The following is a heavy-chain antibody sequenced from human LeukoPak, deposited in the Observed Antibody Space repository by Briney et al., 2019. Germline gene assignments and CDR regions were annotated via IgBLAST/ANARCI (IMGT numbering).Heavy chain of an antibody. Sequence: GGSLRLSCAASGFTFSSYSMSWVRQAPGKGLEWVSSISSSSSYIYYADSVKGRFTISRDNAKNSLYLQMNSLRAEDTAVYYCARDWYSGYDPEYYFDYWGQGTLVTVSS. D-gene: IGHD5-12*01. V-gene: IGHV3-21*01. CDR3: ARDWYSGYDPEYYFDY. CDR2: ISSSSSYI. CDR1: GFTFSSYS. J-gene: IGHJ4*02.